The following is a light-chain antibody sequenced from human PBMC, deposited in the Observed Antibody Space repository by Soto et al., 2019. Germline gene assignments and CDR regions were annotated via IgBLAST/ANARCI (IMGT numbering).Light chain of an antibody. J-gene: IGKJ3*01. CDR1: QDITSY. Sequence: DIQMTQSPSSLSASVGDRVTITCQASQDITSYLNWYQHKPGKAPKLLIYDAAILEAGVPPRFSGSGSGTEFTLTSSSLQLEDVATYYCQHCDYLPIFGPGTTVDFK. CDR2: DAA. CDR3: QHCDYLPI. V-gene: IGKV1-33*01.